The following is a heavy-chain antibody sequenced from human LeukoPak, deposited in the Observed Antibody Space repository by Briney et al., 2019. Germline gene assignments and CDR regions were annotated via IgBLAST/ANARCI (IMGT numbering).Heavy chain of an antibody. CDR1: SGSISTSNYY. J-gene: IGHJ4*02. CDR3: ARGYYGSGSHFDY. V-gene: IGHV4-39*07. Sequence: SETLSLTCTVSSGSISTSNYYWGWVRQPPGKALEWIGNIFYSGSTYYNPSLKSRVTISVDTSKNQFSLKLSSVTAADTAVYYCARGYYGSGSHFDYWGQGTLVTVSS. D-gene: IGHD3-10*01. CDR2: IFYSGST.